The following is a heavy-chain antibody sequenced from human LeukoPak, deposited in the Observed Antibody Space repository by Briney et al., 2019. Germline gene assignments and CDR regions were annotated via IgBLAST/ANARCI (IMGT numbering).Heavy chain of an antibody. CDR1: GGTFSSYA. CDR3: AREGGGYSYGPGVFDY. Sequence: SVKVSCKASGGTFSSYAISWVRQAPGQGLEWMRRIIPIFGIANYAQKFQGRVTITADKSTSTAYMELSSLRSEDTAVYYCAREGGGYSYGPGVFDYWGQGTLVTVSS. J-gene: IGHJ4*02. V-gene: IGHV1-69*04. D-gene: IGHD5-18*01. CDR2: IIPIFGIA.